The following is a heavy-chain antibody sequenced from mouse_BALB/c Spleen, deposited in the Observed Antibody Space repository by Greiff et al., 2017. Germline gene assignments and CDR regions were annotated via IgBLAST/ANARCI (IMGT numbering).Heavy chain of an antibody. CDR1: GFNIKDTY. D-gene: IGHD1-1*01. CDR2: IDPANGNT. V-gene: IGHV14-3*02. Sequence: VQLQQSGAELVKPGASVKLSCTASGFNIKDTYMHWVKQRPEQGLEWIGRIDPANGNTKYDPKFQGKATITADTSSNTAYLQLSSLTSEDTAVYYCARWYCGSSYLFDYWGQGTTLRVSS. J-gene: IGHJ2*01. CDR3: ARWYCGSSYLFDY.